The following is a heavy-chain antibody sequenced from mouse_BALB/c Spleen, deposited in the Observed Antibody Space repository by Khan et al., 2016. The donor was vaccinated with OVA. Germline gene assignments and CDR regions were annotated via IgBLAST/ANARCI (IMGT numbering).Heavy chain of an antibody. V-gene: IGHV3-2*02. CDR2: ISYSGST. CDR1: GYSITSGYG. Sequence: EVQLQESGPGLVKPSQSLSLTCTVTGYSITSGYGWNWIRQFPGNKLEWMGYISYSGSTNYNPSLKSRISNTRDTAKNQFFLQLNSVTTEDTATSYCARTARIKYWGQGTTLTVSS. J-gene: IGHJ2*01. CDR3: ARTARIKY. D-gene: IGHD1-2*01.